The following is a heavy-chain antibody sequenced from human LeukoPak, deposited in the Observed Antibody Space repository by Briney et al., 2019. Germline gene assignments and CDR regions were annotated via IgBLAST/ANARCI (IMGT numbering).Heavy chain of an antibody. V-gene: IGHV3-30*04. D-gene: IGHD3-22*01. CDR2: ISYDGSNK. CDR1: GFTFSSYA. J-gene: IGHJ4*02. CDR3: ARDHGYYDSSGYLNFDY. Sequence: PGGSLRLSCAASGFTFSSYAMHWVRQAPGKGLEWVAVISYDGSNKYYADSVKGRFTISRDNSKNTLYLQMNSLRAEDTAVYYCARDHGYYDSSGYLNFDYWGQGTLVTVSS.